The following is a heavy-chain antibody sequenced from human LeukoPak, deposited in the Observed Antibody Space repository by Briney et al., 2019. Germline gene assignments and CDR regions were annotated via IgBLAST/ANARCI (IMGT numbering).Heavy chain of an antibody. CDR1: GFTFTSSA. Sequence: ASVKVSCKASGFTFTSSAVHWVRQAPGKGLEWMGGFDPEDGETIYAQKFQGRVTMTEDTSTDTAYMELSSLRSEDTAVYYCATDRRFGELSSDDAFYIWGQGTMVTVS. CDR3: ATDRRFGELSSDDAFYI. V-gene: IGHV1-24*01. D-gene: IGHD3-10*01. J-gene: IGHJ3*02. CDR2: FDPEDGET.